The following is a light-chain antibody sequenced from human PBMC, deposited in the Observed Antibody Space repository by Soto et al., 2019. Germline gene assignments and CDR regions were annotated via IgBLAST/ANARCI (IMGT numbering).Light chain of an antibody. CDR2: GAS. CDR3: QQYNNWPYT. Sequence: EIVMTQSPATLSVSPGERATLSCRASQSVSSNLAWYQQKPGQAPRLLIYGASTRATGIPARFSGSGSGTEFTLTISSLQSEDFAVYYCQQYNNWPYTFGQGTKSGIK. J-gene: IGKJ2*01. CDR1: QSVSSN. V-gene: IGKV3-15*01.